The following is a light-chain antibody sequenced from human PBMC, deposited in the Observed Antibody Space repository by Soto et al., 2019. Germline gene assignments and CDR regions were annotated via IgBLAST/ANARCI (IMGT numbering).Light chain of an antibody. J-gene: IGLJ2*01. V-gene: IGLV2-14*01. CDR2: EVS. Sequence: QSVLTQPASVSGSPGQSITISCTGTSSDVGGYNYVSWYQQHPGKAPKLMIYEVSKRPSGVSNRFSGSKSGNTASLTISGLQAEDEADYYCASYTRTTTLVFGGGTKLTVL. CDR1: SSDVGGYNY. CDR3: ASYTRTTTLV.